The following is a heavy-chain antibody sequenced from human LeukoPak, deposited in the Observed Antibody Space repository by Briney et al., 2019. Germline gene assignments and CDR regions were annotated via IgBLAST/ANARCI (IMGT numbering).Heavy chain of an antibody. D-gene: IGHD4-17*01. Sequence: PGGSLRLSCTASEFTFGDFAISWVRQAPGKGLEWVSVIYSGGNTYYADSVKGRFTISRDNSKNSLFLQMNSLRAEDTALYYCVYGDFVRTVNYFDYWGQGTLVTVSP. CDR3: VYGDFVRTVNYFDY. V-gene: IGHV3-66*01. CDR2: IYSGGNT. CDR1: EFTFGDFA. J-gene: IGHJ4*02.